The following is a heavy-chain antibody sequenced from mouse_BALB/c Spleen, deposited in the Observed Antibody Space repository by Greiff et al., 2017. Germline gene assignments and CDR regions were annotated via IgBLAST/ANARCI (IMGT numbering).Heavy chain of an antibody. D-gene: IGHD4-1*01. CDR2: ISSGSSTI. CDR1: GFPFSSFG. V-gene: IGHV5-17*02. CDR3: ARGVLTGTGAMDY. Sequence: EVQLVESGGGLVQPGGSRKLSCAASGFPFSSFGMHWVRQAPEKGLEWVAYISSGSSTIYYADTVKGRFTISRDNPKNTLFLQMTSLRSEDTAMYYCARGVLTGTGAMDYWGQGTSVTVSS. J-gene: IGHJ4*01.